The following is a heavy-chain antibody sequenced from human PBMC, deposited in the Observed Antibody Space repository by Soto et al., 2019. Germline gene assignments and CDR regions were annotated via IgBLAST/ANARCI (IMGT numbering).Heavy chain of an antibody. J-gene: IGHJ2*01. CDR2: INHSGST. CDR3: ARCRRFFDSPNWYFDL. V-gene: IGHV4-34*01. Sequence: QVQLQQWGAGLLKPSETLSLTCAVYGGSFSGYYWSWIRQPPVKGLEWITEINHSGSTNYNPSLKSRVTISVNTNQFYLSLSSVTAADTAVYYCARCRRFFDSPNWYFDLWGRGTLVTVSS. CDR1: GGSFSGYY. D-gene: IGHD3-9*01.